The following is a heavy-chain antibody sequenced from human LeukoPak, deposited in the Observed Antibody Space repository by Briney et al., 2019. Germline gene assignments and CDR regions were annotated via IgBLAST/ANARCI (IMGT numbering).Heavy chain of an antibody. V-gene: IGHV1-8*03. D-gene: IGHD1-26*01. CDR3: AKLGGVGAAFDY. CDR2: MNPNSGNT. CDR1: GYTFTSYD. Sequence: GASVKVSCKASGYTFTSYDINWVRQATGQGLEWMGWMNPNSGNTGYAQKFQGRVTITRNTSISTAYMELSSLRSEDTAVYYCAKLGGVGAAFDYWGQGTLVTVSS. J-gene: IGHJ4*02.